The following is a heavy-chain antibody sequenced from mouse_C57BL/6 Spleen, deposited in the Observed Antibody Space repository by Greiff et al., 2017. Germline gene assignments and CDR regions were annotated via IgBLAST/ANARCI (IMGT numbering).Heavy chain of an antibody. D-gene: IGHD2-5*01. CDR3: AREGDYSNYVDYFDY. Sequence: VQLQQPGAELVKPGASVKLSCKASGYTFTSYWMHWVKQRPGQGLEWIGMIHPNSGSTNYNEKFKSKATLTVDKSSSTAYMQLSSLTSEDSAVYYCAREGDYSNYVDYFDYWGQGTTLTVSS. CDR1: GYTFTSYW. J-gene: IGHJ2*01. V-gene: IGHV1-64*01. CDR2: IHPNSGST.